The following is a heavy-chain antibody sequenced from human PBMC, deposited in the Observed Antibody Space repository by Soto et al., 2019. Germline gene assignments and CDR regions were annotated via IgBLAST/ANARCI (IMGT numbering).Heavy chain of an antibody. CDR1: GYTFTSYG. CDR3: ARGGSYGFWSGYYPPYFYYYSLHV. Sequence: QVQLVQSGAEVKKPGASVKVSCKASGYTFTSYGISWVRQAPGQGLEWMGWISAYNGNTNYSQKLQGRVTMTTDTSTSTGYMEIRSLRSTVTAVYYCARGGSYGFWSGYYPPYFYYYSLHVWGKGTTVTVSS. V-gene: IGHV1-18*01. D-gene: IGHD3-3*01. J-gene: IGHJ6*03. CDR2: ISAYNGNT.